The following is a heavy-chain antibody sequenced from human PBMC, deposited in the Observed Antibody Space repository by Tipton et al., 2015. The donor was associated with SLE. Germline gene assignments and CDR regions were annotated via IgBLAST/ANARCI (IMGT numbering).Heavy chain of an antibody. D-gene: IGHD3-22*01. CDR2: IYYSGST. CDR3: ARASAGDSSGYYYSYYFDY. Sequence: TLSLTCTVSGGSISRHYWSWIRQPPGKGLEWIGYIYYSGSTNYNPSLKSRVTISVDTSKNQFSLKLSSVTAADTAVYYCARASAGDSSGYYYSYYFDYWGQGTLVTVSS. V-gene: IGHV4-59*11. J-gene: IGHJ4*02. CDR1: GGSISRHY.